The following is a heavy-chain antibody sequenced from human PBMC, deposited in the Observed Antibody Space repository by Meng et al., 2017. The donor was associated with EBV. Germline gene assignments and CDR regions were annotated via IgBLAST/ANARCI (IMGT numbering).Heavy chain of an antibody. D-gene: IGHD6-19*01. CDR2: INPNSGGT. V-gene: IGHV1-2*06. CDR3: ARVGIAVAGTGDY. Sequence: QGQRVQSGAEGKKPGASVKVSCKASGYTFTGYYMHWVRQAPGQGLEWMGRINPNSGGTNYAQKFQGRVTMTRDTSISTAYMELSRLRSDDTAVYYCARVGIAVAGTGDYWGQGTLVTVSS. CDR1: GYTFTGYY. J-gene: IGHJ4*02.